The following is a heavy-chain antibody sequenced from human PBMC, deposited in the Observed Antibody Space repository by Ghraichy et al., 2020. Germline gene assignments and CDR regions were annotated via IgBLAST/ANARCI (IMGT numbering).Heavy chain of an antibody. D-gene: IGHD6-19*01. V-gene: IGHV3-21*01. Sequence: GGSLRLSCAASGFTFSSSGMHWVRQAPGKGLEWVSSISSSSSYIYYADSVKGRFTISRDNAKNSLYLQMNSLRAEDTAVYYCAVPQPIRTTGIAVAGRDYWCHGTLVTVSS. CDR2: ISSSSSYI. CDR1: GFTFSSSG. CDR3: AVPQPIRTTGIAVAGRDY. J-gene: IGHJ4*01.